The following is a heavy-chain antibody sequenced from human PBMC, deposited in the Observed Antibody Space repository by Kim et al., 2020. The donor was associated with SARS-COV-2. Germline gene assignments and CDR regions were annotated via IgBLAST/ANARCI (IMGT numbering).Heavy chain of an antibody. V-gene: IGHV5-10-1*01. Sequence: GESLKISCKGSGYSFTSYWISWVRQMPGKGLEWMGRIDPSDSYTNYSPSFQGHVTISADKSISTAYLQWSSLKASDTAMYYCARRKAVAGYYYYYYGMDVWGQGTTVTVSS. CDR2: IDPSDSYT. CDR3: ARRKAVAGYYYYYYGMDV. D-gene: IGHD6-19*01. J-gene: IGHJ6*02. CDR1: GYSFTSYW.